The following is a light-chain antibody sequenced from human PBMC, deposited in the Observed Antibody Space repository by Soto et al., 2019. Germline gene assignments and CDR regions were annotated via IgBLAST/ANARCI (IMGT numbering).Light chain of an antibody. CDR3: QVWDSSSDHPYVV. Sequence: SYELTQPPSVSVAPGKTARITCGGNNIGSKGGHWYQQKPGQAPVLVIYYDSDRPSGIPERFSGSNSGNTATLTISRVEAGDEADYYCQVWDSSSDHPYVVFGGGTKLTVL. J-gene: IGLJ2*01. V-gene: IGLV3-21*04. CDR2: YDS. CDR1: NIGSKG.